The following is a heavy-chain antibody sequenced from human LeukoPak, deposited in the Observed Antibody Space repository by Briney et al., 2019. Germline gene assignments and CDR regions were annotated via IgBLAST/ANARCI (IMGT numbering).Heavy chain of an antibody. Sequence: SETLSLTCTVSGYSISNGYYWGWIRQPPGKGLEWIGSIYHSGSTYYNPSLKSRVTISVDTSKNQFSLKLSSVTAADTAVYYCARPSIYSSSSLGRVDERDYWGQGTLVTVSS. D-gene: IGHD6-6*01. CDR3: ARPSIYSSSSLGRVDERDY. J-gene: IGHJ4*02. CDR1: GYSISNGYY. CDR2: IYHSGST. V-gene: IGHV4-38-2*02.